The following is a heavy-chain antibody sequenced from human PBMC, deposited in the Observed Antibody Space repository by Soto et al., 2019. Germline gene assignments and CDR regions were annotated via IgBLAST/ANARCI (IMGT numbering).Heavy chain of an antibody. CDR1: GVSISSGY. D-gene: IGHD1-26*01. CDR2: ISHSGLR. CDR3: ATSNTTCPGCYS. V-gene: IGHV4-59*01. Sequence: PSETLSLTCIVSGVSISSGYCTWIRQSPGKGLERIGYISHSGLRHYRASLQSRLTMSVETSKNHFSLNLTSVTSADSAIYYCATSNTTCPGCYSWGQGTLVTVSS. J-gene: IGHJ5*02.